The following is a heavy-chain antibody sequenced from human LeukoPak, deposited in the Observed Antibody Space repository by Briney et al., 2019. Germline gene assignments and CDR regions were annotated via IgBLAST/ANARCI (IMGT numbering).Heavy chain of an antibody. D-gene: IGHD6-19*01. Sequence: AESLSLTCTVSGCTISSSSYSWGWIGQPQGMGLEWVASIYYSGSTYYNPSLKSRVTISVDTSKNQLSLQLSSVTAADTAVYYCARQGVRSGWPDYWGQGTLVTVSS. J-gene: IGHJ4*02. V-gene: IGHV4-39*01. CDR1: GCTISSSSYS. CDR2: IYYSGST. CDR3: ARQGVRSGWPDY.